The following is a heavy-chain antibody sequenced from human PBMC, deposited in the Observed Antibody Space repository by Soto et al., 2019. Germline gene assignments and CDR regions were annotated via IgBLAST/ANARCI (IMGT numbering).Heavy chain of an antibody. CDR2: ISAYNGNT. CDR3: ARVASPFVVVTANPDY. Sequence: ASVKVSCKASGYTFTSYGISWVRQAPGQGLEWMGWISAYNGNTNYAQKLQGRVTMTTDTSTSTAYMELRSLRSDDTAVYYCARVASPFVVVTANPDYWGQGTLVTVSS. D-gene: IGHD2-21*02. J-gene: IGHJ4*02. CDR1: GYTFTSYG. V-gene: IGHV1-18*04.